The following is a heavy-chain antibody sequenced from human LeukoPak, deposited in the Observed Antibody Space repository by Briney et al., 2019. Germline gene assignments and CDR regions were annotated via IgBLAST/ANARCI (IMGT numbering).Heavy chain of an antibody. J-gene: IGHJ2*01. CDR3: ARHDYGGPRAHWYFDL. Sequence: SETLSLTCTVSGGSISSSSYYWGWIRQPPGKGLEWIGSIYYSGSTYYNPSLKSRVTISVDTSKNQFSLKLSSVTAADTAVYYCARHDYGGPRAHWYFDLWGRGTLVTVSS. D-gene: IGHD4-23*01. CDR1: GGSISSSSYY. V-gene: IGHV4-39*01. CDR2: IYYSGST.